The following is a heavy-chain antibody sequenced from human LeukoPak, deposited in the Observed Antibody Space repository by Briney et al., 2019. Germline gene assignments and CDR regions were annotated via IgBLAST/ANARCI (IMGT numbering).Heavy chain of an antibody. CDR1: GGSFSGYY. V-gene: IGHV4-34*01. CDR2: INHSGST. D-gene: IGHD2-15*01. Sequence: SETLSLTCAVYGGSFSGYYWSWIRQPPGKGLEWIGEINHSGSTNYNPSLKSRVTISVDTPKNQFSLKLSSVTAADTAVYYCARDRLYCSGGSCYSSPFDYWGQGTLVTVSS. J-gene: IGHJ4*02. CDR3: ARDRLYCSGGSCYSSPFDY.